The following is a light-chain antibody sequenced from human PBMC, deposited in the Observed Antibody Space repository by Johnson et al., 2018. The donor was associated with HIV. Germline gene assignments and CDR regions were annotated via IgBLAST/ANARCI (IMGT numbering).Light chain of an antibody. CDR3: GTGDSSLSAGGV. CDR1: SSNIGNNY. V-gene: IGLV1-51*01. CDR2: DNT. Sequence: QSVLTQPPSVSAAPGQKVTISCSGSSSNIGNNYVSWYQQLPGTAPKLLIYDNTKRPSGIPDRFSGSTSGTSATLGITGLQTGDEADYYCGTGDSSLSAGGVFGTGTKVTVL. J-gene: IGLJ1*01.